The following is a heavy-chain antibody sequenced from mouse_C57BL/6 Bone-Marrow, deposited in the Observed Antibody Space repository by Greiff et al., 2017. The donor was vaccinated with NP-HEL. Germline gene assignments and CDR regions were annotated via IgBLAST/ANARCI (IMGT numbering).Heavy chain of an antibody. CDR2: IWWDDDK. CDR3: ARIPHYYGSRGFAY. CDR1: GFSLSTFGMG. Sequence: QVTLKESGPGILQPSQTLSLTCSFSGFSLSTFGMGVGWIRQPSGKGLEWLAHIWWDDDKYYNPALKSRPPISKDTSTTPVFLTIATVDTAVTATYYCARIPHYYGSRGFAYWGQGTLVTVSA. V-gene: IGHV8-8*01. D-gene: IGHD1-1*01. J-gene: IGHJ3*01.